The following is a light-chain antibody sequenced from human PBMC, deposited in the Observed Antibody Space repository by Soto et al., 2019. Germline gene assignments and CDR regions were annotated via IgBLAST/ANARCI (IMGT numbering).Light chain of an antibody. CDR2: AAS. CDR1: QGISSY. V-gene: IGKV1-9*01. Sequence: DIQLTQSQSFLSASVVDRVIITCRASQGISSYLAWYQVKPGKATKLLIYAASTLESGVPSRFSATVSGTEFSLTITSLQPEDFATYYCQQLFDSPITFGQGTRLEIK. CDR3: QQLFDSPIT. J-gene: IGKJ5*01.